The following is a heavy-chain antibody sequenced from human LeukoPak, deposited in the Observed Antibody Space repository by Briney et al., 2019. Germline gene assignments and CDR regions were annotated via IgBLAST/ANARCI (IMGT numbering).Heavy chain of an antibody. D-gene: IGHD2-15*01. CDR2: TNSSDAGT. CDR3: ARAPVTSCSGVLCYPFDY. CDR1: GFTLNNYA. V-gene: IGHV3-23*01. J-gene: IGHJ4*02. Sequence: GGSLRLSCAASGFTLNNYALSWVRQAPGEGVEWVSATNSSDAGTYHADSVRGRFTISRDNSKNTLYLQMNSLRAEDAAVYYCARAPVTSCSGVLCYPFDYWGQGTLVTVSS.